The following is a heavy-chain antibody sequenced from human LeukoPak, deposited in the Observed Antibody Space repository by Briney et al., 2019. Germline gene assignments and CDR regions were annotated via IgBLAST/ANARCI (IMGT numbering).Heavy chain of an antibody. J-gene: IGHJ4*02. V-gene: IGHV4-59*08. Sequence: SETLSLTCTVSGGSISSYYWSWIRQPPGKGLEWIGYMYYSGSTNYNPSLKSRVTISVDTSKNQFSLKLSSVTAADTAVYYCASKSGWYVDYWGQGTLVTVSS. CDR3: ASKSGWYVDY. CDR2: MYYSGST. CDR1: GGSISSYY. D-gene: IGHD6-19*01.